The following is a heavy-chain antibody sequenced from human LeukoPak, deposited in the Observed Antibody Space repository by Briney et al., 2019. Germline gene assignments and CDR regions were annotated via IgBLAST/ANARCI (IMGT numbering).Heavy chain of an antibody. J-gene: IGHJ4*02. Sequence: GGSLRLSCAASGFTFSSYSMNWVRQAPGKGLEWLSYISSSSSTIYYADSVEGRFTISRDNAKNSLYLQMNSLRAEDTAVYYCARARVVTGDFDYWGQGTLVTVSP. CDR2: ISSSSSTI. CDR1: GFTFSSYS. D-gene: IGHD2-21*02. V-gene: IGHV3-48*01. CDR3: ARARVVTGDFDY.